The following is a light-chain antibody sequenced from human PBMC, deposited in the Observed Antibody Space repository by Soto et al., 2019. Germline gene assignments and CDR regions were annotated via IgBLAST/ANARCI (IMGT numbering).Light chain of an antibody. CDR3: SSYAGSNIVV. J-gene: IGLJ2*01. V-gene: IGLV2-8*01. CDR1: SSDVGGYNF. CDR2: EVS. Sequence: QSALTQPPSASGSPGQSVTISCTGTSSDVGGYNFVSWYQQHPGKAPKLMIYEVSERPSGVPDRFSGSKSGNTASLTVSGLQAEDEAGYYCSSYAGSNIVVFGGGTKRTVL.